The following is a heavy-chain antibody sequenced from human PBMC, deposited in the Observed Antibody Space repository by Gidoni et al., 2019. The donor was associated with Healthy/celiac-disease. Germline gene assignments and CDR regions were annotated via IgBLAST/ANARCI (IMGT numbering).Heavy chain of an antibody. CDR2: ISGSGGST. J-gene: IGHJ4*02. D-gene: IGHD3-3*02. CDR1: GFTFSSYA. V-gene: IGHV3-23*01. CDR3: ATDLLPHFY. Sequence: EVQLLESGGGLVQPGGSLRLSCAASGFTFSSYAMSWVRQAPGKGLEWVSAISGSGGSTYYAVSVNGRFTISRDNSKTSLYLHMNSLRAEDTAVYYCATDLLPHFYWGQGTLVTVSS.